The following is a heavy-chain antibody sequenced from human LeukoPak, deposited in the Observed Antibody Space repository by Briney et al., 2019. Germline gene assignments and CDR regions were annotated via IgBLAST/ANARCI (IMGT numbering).Heavy chain of an antibody. CDR1: GGSISSYY. Sequence: PSETLSLTCTVSGGSISSYYWSWIRQPAGKGLEWIGRIYTSGSTNYNPSLKSRVTMSVDTSKNQFSLKLTSVTAADTAVYYCASLTGDLRVHAFDIWGQGTMVTVSS. V-gene: IGHV4-4*07. CDR2: IYTSGST. D-gene: IGHD7-27*01. J-gene: IGHJ3*02. CDR3: ASLTGDLRVHAFDI.